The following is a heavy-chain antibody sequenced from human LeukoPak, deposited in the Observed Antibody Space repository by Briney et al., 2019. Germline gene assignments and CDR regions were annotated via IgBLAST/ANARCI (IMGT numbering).Heavy chain of an antibody. J-gene: IGHJ5*02. Sequence: ASVKVSCKASGGSFSSYATSWVRQAPGQGLEWMGGIIPIFGTANYAQKFQGRVTITADEFTSTAYMELSSLRSEDTAVYYCARALLTYCSSTSCYKRWFDPWGQGTLVTVSS. CDR2: IIPIFGTA. CDR1: GGSFSSYA. CDR3: ARALLTYCSSTSCYKRWFDP. D-gene: IGHD2-2*02. V-gene: IGHV1-69*13.